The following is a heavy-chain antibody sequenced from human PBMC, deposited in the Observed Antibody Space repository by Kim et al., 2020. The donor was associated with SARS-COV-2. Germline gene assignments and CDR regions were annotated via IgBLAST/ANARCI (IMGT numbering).Heavy chain of an antibody. D-gene: IGHD6-25*01. CDR1: GFTFSNYE. CDR2: IDTSASTI. CDR3: ARDQSGNLDY. J-gene: IGHJ4*02. V-gene: IGHV3-48*03. Sequence: AGSLRLSCAASGFTFSNYEMNWVRQAPGKGLEWVSYIDTSASTIYYADSVKGRFTISRDNARNSLYLQMNSLRAEDTAVYYCARDQSGNLDYWGQGTLVTVSS.